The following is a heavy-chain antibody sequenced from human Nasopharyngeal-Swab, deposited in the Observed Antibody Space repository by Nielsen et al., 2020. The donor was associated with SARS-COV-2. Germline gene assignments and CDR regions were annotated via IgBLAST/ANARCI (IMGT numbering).Heavy chain of an antibody. CDR2: INPSGGST. Sequence: ASVKVSCKASGYTVTSYYMHWVRQAPGQGLEWMGIINPSGGSTSYAQKFQGRVTMTRDTSTSTVYMELSSLRSEDTAVYYCARDLGGSYQYYYYGMDVWGQGTTVTVSS. J-gene: IGHJ6*02. V-gene: IGHV1-46*01. D-gene: IGHD1-26*01. CDR1: GYTVTSYY. CDR3: ARDLGGSYQYYYYGMDV.